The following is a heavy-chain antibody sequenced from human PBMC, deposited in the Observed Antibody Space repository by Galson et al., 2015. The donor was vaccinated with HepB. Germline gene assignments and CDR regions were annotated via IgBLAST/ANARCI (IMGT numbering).Heavy chain of an antibody. CDR1: GGSISSGNFS. J-gene: IGHJ6*02. Sequence: TLSLTCTVSGGSISSGNFSWSWVRQPPGKGLEWIGYLYYTGSTHYNPTLNSRVTIPVDTSKTRFSMKLSSVTAADTAVYYGARGAEQVLTKYFYYGMDVWGQGTTVTVSS. V-gene: IGHV4-30-4*01. CDR2: LYYTGST. D-gene: IGHD3-3*01. CDR3: ARGAEQVLTKYFYYGMDV.